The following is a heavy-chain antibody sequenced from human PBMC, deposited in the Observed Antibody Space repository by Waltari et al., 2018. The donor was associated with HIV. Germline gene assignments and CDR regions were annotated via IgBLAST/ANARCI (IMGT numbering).Heavy chain of an antibody. CDR2: IRSKAYGGTT. D-gene: IGHD4-17*01. CDR1: GFSFGDYA. V-gene: IGHV3-49*03. Sequence: EVQLGESGGGLVQRGRPLRLSCATSGFSFGDYAMSWFRQAPGKGLEWVGFIRSKAYGGTTQYAASVKGRFTISRDDSKSIAYLQMNSLKTEDTALYYCTRGTFTVTYYFDYWGRGTLVTVSS. CDR3: TRGTFTVTYYFDY. J-gene: IGHJ4*02.